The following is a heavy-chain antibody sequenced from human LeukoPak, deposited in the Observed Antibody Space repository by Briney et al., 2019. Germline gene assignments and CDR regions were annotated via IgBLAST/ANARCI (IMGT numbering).Heavy chain of an antibody. J-gene: IGHJ4*02. CDR2: IRYDGINK. Sequence: GGSLRLSCAASGFPFSSYGMHWVRQAPGKGLEWVAIIRYDGINKYYVDSVKGRFTISRDTSKNTLYLQMNSLRAEDTAVYYCAKDNWNYFDYWGQGTLVTVSS. CDR1: GFPFSSYG. CDR3: AKDNWNYFDY. D-gene: IGHD1-20*01. V-gene: IGHV3-30*02.